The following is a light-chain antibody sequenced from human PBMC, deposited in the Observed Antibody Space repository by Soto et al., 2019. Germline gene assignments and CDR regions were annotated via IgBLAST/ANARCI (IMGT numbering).Light chain of an antibody. V-gene: IGLV7-46*01. J-gene: IGLJ2*01. CDR1: TGAVTSGHN. CDR3: LLSYGGVGEV. CDR2: DTT. Sequence: QDVVTQEPSLTVYPGGTVTLTCDSSTGAVTSGHNAHWFQQKTGQAPRTLIYDTTNKHSWTPARFSGSLLGGKAALTLSGAQPEDEAEYYCLLSYGGVGEVFGGGTKLTVL.